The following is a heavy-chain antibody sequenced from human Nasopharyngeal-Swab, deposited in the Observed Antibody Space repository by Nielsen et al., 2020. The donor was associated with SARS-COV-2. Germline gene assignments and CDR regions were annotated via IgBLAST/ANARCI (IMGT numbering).Heavy chain of an antibody. V-gene: IGHV4-61*02. D-gene: IGHD6-13*01. J-gene: IGHJ4*02. Sequence: SCTVSGGSISSGSYYWSWIRQPAGKGLEWIGRIYTSGSTNYNPSLKSRVTISVDTSKNQFSLKLSSVTAADTAVYYCARWGNSSSWYYFDYWGQGTLVTVSS. CDR1: GGSISSGSYY. CDR3: ARWGNSSSWYYFDY. CDR2: IYTSGST.